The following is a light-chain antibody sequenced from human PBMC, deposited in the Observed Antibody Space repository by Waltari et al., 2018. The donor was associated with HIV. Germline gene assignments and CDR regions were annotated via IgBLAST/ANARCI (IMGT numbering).Light chain of an antibody. CDR3: SSWDVGLNGWV. V-gene: IGLV1-44*01. CDR2: SNN. CDR1: RPHLGSHS. Sequence: HFVLTPPPSAPGTPGPPVPTSCSGGRPHLGSHSVNWYQLVPGTAPKVLIYSNNQRPSGVPDRFSASKSGSSTSLAISGLQSEDEADYYCSSWDVGLNGWVFGGGTKLTVL. J-gene: IGLJ3*02.